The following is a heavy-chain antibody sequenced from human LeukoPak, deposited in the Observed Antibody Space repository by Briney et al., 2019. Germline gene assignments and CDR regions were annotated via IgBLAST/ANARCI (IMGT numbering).Heavy chain of an antibody. Sequence: GGSLRLSCAASGFTFSSYAMHWVRQAPGKGLEWVAVISYDGSNKYYADSVKRRFTISRDNSKNTLYLQMNSLRAEDTAVYYCARDRCTNGVCYTYFDYWGQGTLVTVSS. CDR2: ISYDGSNK. CDR3: ARDRCTNGVCYTYFDY. D-gene: IGHD2-8*01. J-gene: IGHJ4*02. CDR1: GFTFSSYA. V-gene: IGHV3-30*01.